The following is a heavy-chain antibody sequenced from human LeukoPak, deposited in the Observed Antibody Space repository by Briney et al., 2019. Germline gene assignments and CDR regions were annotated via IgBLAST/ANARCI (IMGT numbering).Heavy chain of an antibody. V-gene: IGHV3-23*01. CDR1: GFTFSSYA. CDR2: ISGSGGST. D-gene: IGHD5/OR15-5a*01. CDR3: ARGGVSTITGVDAFDI. Sequence: GGSLRLSCAASGFTFSSYAMSWVRPAPGKGLEWVSAISGSGGSTYYADSVKGRFTISRDNSKNTLYLQMNSLRAEDTAVYCCARGGVSTITGVDAFDIWGQGTMVTVSS. J-gene: IGHJ3*02.